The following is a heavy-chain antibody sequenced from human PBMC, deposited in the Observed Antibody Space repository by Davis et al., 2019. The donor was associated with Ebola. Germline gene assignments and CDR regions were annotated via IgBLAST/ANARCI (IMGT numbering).Heavy chain of an antibody. CDR2: IYHGGTT. V-gene: IGHV4-4*02. CDR3: ARDRGYDSTGYYQPYYFDY. D-gene: IGHD3-22*01. CDR1: GASISSSHW. J-gene: IGHJ4*02. Sequence: SETLSLTCAVSGASISSSHWWRWVRQTPRKGLEWIGEIYHGGTTNYNPSLKSRVTISVDKSKNQFSLKLNSVTAADTAVYYCARDRGYDSTGYYQPYYFDYWGQGILVTVSS.